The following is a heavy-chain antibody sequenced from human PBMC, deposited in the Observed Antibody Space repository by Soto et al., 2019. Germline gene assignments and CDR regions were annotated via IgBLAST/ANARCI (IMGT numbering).Heavy chain of an antibody. CDR2: IIPKLGSA. V-gene: IGHV1-69*01. CDR3: AGGGEGYNFGAVY. CDR1: GGGNLRDYR. Sequence: QVQLVQSGAEVKEPGSSVKVSCKASGGGNLRDYRTTWVRRAPGQGLEWMGGIIPKLGSAIYAQKFQGRGKISADESKNRVYEELRSLRSDDTAGYYGAGGGEGYNFGAVYWGQGTPVTVSS. D-gene: IGHD5-12*01. J-gene: IGHJ4*02.